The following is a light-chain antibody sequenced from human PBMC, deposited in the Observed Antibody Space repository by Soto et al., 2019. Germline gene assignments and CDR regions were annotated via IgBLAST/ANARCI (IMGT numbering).Light chain of an antibody. J-gene: IGKJ1*01. Sequence: DIEMSQSPSSLSASVVDRVTLSCRASQSLIRWLAWYQQKPGKAPKVLIYDAPSLQSGVPSRFSGSGSGTEFALTISSLQPDDFATYYCQQYNTYSWTFGPGTKVDIK. CDR1: QSLIRW. CDR2: DAP. CDR3: QQYNTYSWT. V-gene: IGKV1-5*01.